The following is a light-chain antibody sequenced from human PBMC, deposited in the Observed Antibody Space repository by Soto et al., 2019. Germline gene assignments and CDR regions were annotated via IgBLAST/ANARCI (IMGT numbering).Light chain of an antibody. J-gene: IGKJ1*01. CDR2: DAS. V-gene: IGKV1-5*01. Sequence: DIQMTQSPSTLYASVGDRVTITCRASQSISSWLAWYQQKPGKAPKLLIYDASTLESGVPSRFSGSGSGTEFTLTITSLQPDDFATYSCQQYNVYSPWTFGQGTKVDIK. CDR3: QQYNVYSPWT. CDR1: QSISSW.